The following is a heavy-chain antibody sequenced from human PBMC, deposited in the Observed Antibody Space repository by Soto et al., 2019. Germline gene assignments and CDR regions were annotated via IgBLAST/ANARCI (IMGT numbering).Heavy chain of an antibody. V-gene: IGHV3-15*01. CDR1: GGTFSDAG. Sequence: GGSRRSSGAEKGGTFSDAGMSWVRQAPGKGLDWVGRIKSKSDGGTTEYAAPVRGRFTISRDDSKNTLSLQMNSLKTEDTAVYYCTTDLWRIAVVVFSTGYFNPWGPRTPVTVSS. CDR3: TTDLWRIAVVVFSTGYFNP. CDR2: IKSKSDGGTT. D-gene: IGHD2-21*01. J-gene: IGHJ5*02.